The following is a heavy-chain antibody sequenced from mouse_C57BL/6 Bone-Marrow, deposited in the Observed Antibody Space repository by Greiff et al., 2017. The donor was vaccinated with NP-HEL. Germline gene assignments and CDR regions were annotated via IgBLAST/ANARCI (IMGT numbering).Heavy chain of an antibody. D-gene: IGHD1-1*01. CDR1: GYTFTDYY. J-gene: IGHJ2*01. CDR3: ARGDYGSSLYYFDY. Sequence: LMKPGASVKMSCKASGYTFTDYYMNWVKQSHGKSLEWIGVINPYNGGTSYNQKFKGKATLTVDKSSSTAYMELNSLTSEDSAVYYCARGDYGSSLYYFDYWGQGTTLTVSS. V-gene: IGHV1-19*01. CDR2: INPYNGGT.